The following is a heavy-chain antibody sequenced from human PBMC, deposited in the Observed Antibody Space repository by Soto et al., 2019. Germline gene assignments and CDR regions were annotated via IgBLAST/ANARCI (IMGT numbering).Heavy chain of an antibody. CDR1: GGSISSSSYY. CDR3: ARNGFKQYLSHFDF. J-gene: IGHJ4*02. D-gene: IGHD2-2*02. Sequence: SLTCTVSGGSISSSSYYWGWIRQPPGKGLEWIGSIYYSGSTYYNPSLKSRVTISVDTSKNQFSLQLNSVTPEDTAVYYCARNGFKQYLSHFDFWGQGTLVTVSS. CDR2: IYYSGST. V-gene: IGHV4-39*01.